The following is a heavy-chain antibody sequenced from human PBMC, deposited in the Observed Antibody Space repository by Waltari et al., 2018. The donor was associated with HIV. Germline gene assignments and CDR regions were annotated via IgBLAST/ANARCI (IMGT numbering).Heavy chain of an antibody. CDR1: GFTFSSYA. J-gene: IGHJ4*02. CDR2: ISYDGSNK. D-gene: IGHD2-2*01. V-gene: IGHV3-30-3*01. CDR3: ARDPQYCSSTSCSYYFDY. Sequence: QVQLVESGGGVVQPGRSLRLSCAASGFTFSSYAMHWVRQAPGKGLEWVVVISYDGSNKYYADSVKGRFTISRDNSKNTLYLQMNSLRAEDTAVYYCARDPQYCSSTSCSYYFDYWGQGTLVTVSS.